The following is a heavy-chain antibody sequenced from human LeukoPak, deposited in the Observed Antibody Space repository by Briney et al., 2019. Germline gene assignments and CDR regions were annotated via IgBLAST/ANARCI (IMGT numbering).Heavy chain of an antibody. D-gene: IGHD1-7*01. CDR2: IYYSGST. Sequence: TSETLSLTCTVSGGSISRYYWRWTRHPPGRGLEWIGYIYYSGSTNYNPPLKLRVPIPVDTSKTQFSLKLRSVTAADTAVYYCARDRTIFDYWGQGTLVTVSS. J-gene: IGHJ4*02. CDR3: ARDRTIFDY. V-gene: IGHV4-59*01. CDR1: GGSISRYY.